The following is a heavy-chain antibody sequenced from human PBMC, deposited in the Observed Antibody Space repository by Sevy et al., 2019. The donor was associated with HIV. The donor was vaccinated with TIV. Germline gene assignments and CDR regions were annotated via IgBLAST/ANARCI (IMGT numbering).Heavy chain of an antibody. D-gene: IGHD4-17*01. Sequence: GGSLRLSCAASGFNFSIYGMHWVRQAPGKGLEWLALIWYDGTNKYYRDSLKGRFTTSRDNSKNTLLLQMNSLRAEDTALYYCVRGRDYGNFDFWGQGTLVTVSS. CDR2: IWYDGTNK. CDR3: VRGRDYGNFDF. CDR1: GFNFSIYG. J-gene: IGHJ4*02. V-gene: IGHV3-33*01.